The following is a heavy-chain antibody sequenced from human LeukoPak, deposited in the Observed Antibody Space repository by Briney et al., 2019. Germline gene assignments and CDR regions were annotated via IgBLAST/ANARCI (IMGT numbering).Heavy chain of an antibody. J-gene: IGHJ3*02. V-gene: IGHV4-30-2*01. CDR3: ARGLMATVTTNDAFDI. D-gene: IGHD4-17*01. Sequence: SETLSLTCAVSGGSISSGGYSWSWIRQPPGKGLEWIGYIYHSGSTYYNPSLKSRVTISVDRSKNQFSLKLSSVTAADTAVYYCARGLMATVTTNDAFDIWGQGTMVTVSS. CDR1: GGSISSGGYS. CDR2: IYHSGST.